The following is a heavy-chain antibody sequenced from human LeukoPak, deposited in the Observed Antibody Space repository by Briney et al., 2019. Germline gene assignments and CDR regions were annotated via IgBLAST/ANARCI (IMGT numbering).Heavy chain of an antibody. CDR2: ISGSGGST. CDR1: GFTFSSYA. V-gene: IGHV3-23*01. Sequence: PEGSLRLSCAASGFTFSSYAMSWVRQAPGKGLEWVSAISGSGGSTYYADSVKGRFTISRDNSKNALYLQMNSLRAEDTAVYYCAKDIVVVPAAMFEAFDIWGQGTMVTVSS. CDR3: AKDIVVVPAAMFEAFDI. J-gene: IGHJ3*02. D-gene: IGHD2-2*01.